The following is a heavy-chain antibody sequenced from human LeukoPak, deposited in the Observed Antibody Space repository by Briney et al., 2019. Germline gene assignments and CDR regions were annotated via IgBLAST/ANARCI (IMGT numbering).Heavy chain of an antibody. CDR3: AKEPEYSSNSYFDF. J-gene: IGHJ4*02. CDR1: GFTFSRYW. CDR2: INNDRSST. V-gene: IGHV3-74*01. Sequence: GGSLRLSCAASGFTFSRYWIHWVRQAPGKGLVWVSRINNDRSSTNYADSVKGRFTISRDNAKNTLYLQMNSLRAEDTGVYYCAKEPEYSSNSYFDFWGQGTLVTVSS. D-gene: IGHD6-6*01.